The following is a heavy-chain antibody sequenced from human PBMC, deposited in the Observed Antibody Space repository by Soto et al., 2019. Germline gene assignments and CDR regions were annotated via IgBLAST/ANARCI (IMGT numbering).Heavy chain of an antibody. D-gene: IGHD3-22*01. V-gene: IGHV4-30-4*08. CDR2: IYYSGST. CDR1: GDSISSSKYY. Sequence: SETLSLTCTFSGDSISSSKYYWGWIRQPPGKGLEWIGYIYYSGSTYYNPSLKSRVTISVDTSKNQFSLKLSSVTAADTAVYYFAIYSYYYDGRGYRPLDSWGQGTLVTVSS. CDR3: AIYSYYYDGRGYRPLDS. J-gene: IGHJ4*02.